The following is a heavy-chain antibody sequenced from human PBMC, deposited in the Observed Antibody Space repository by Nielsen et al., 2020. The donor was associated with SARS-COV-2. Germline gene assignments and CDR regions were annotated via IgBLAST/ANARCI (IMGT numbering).Heavy chain of an antibody. CDR1: GFTFSSFG. CDR3: ARGGELELDY. D-gene: IGHD1-1*01. Sequence: GGSLRLSCAASGFTFSSFGLHWVRQAPGKGLEWAAVIWFDGSKTYYTDSVKGRFTISRDDSKNTLYLEMNSLRGDDTAVYFCARGGELELDYWGQGTLVTVSS. V-gene: IGHV3-33*01. J-gene: IGHJ4*02. CDR2: IWFDGSKT.